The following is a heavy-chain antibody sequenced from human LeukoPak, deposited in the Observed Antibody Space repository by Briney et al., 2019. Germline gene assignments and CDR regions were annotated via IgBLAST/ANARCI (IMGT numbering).Heavy chain of an antibody. J-gene: IGHJ4*02. CDR1: GFTFSAYA. Sequence: GGSLRLSCAASGFTFSAYAMSWVRQAPGKGLEWVSAISGSGGTTYYADSVKGRFTISRDNSKNTLYLQMNSLRAEDPAVYYCAKPYISGWYGSFDYWGQGTLVTVSS. CDR2: ISGSGGTT. CDR3: AKPYISGWYGSFDY. D-gene: IGHD6-19*01. V-gene: IGHV3-23*01.